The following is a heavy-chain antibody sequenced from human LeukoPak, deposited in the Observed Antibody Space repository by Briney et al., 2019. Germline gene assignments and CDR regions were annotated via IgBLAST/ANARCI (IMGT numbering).Heavy chain of an antibody. D-gene: IGHD6-13*01. CDR1: GFTFSSYN. V-gene: IGHV3-21*01. J-gene: IGHJ4*02. Sequence: PGGSLRLSCAASGFTFSSYNMNWVRQAPGKGLEWVSSITSDSRYMYYADSVKGRFTISRDNAKNSLYLQMNSLRAEDTAVYYCARIAAAGSFEDYWGQGTLVTVSS. CDR3: ARIAAAGSFEDY. CDR2: ITSDSRYM.